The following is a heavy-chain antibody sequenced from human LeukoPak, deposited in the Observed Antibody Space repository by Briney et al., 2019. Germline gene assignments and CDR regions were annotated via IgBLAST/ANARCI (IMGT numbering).Heavy chain of an antibody. CDR1: GFTFNSYG. CDR3: AKDTYYHDSSGFYVFDS. CDR2: IRCDGNNK. J-gene: IGHJ5*01. D-gene: IGHD3-22*01. V-gene: IGHV3-30*02. Sequence: PGGSLRLSCAASGFTFNSYGMHWVRQAPGKGLEWVTFIRCDGNNKYYADSVKGRFTISRDNSKNTLSLQMNSLRAEDTAVYYCAKDTYYHDSSGFYVFDSWGRGTLVTVPS.